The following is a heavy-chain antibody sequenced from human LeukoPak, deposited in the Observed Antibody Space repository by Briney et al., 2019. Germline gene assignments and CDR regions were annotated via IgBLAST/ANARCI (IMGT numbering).Heavy chain of an antibody. CDR3: AKDDTALSP. Sequence: KPGGSLRLSCAASGFTFSDYYMSWIRQAPGKGLEWVSYISSSSSYTKYAESVKGRFTTSRDNSQNSLYLQMNSLRTEDTAFYYCAKDDTALSPWGQGTLVTVSS. V-gene: IGHV3-11*05. CDR1: GFTFSDYY. CDR2: ISSSSSYT. J-gene: IGHJ5*02.